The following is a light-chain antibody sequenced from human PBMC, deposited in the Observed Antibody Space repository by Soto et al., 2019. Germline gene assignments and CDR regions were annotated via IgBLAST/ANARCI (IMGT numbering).Light chain of an antibody. V-gene: IGKV1-33*01. CDR1: HDIGNS. CDR3: QQYENLPT. J-gene: IGKJ5*01. CDR2: DAY. Sequence: DIQITQYPPSLSASVGDRVTITCQASHDIGNSLNWYQHKPGKAPKLVIYDAYNLETGVPSTFSGSGFGTDFTFTISRLQPEDIATYYCQQYENLPTFGQGRRLEIK.